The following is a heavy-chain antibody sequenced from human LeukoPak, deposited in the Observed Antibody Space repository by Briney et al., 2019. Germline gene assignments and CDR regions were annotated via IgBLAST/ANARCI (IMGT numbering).Heavy chain of an antibody. V-gene: IGHV1-24*01. J-gene: IGHJ4*02. CDR2: FDPEDGET. CDR3: ATHSGWYPYYFDY. D-gene: IGHD6-19*01. Sequence: ASVKVSCKVSGYTLTELSTHWVRQAPGKGLEWMGGFDPEDGETIYAQKFQGRVTMTEDTSTDTAYMELSSLRSEDTAVYYCATHSGWYPYYFDYWGQGTLVTVSS. CDR1: GYTLTELS.